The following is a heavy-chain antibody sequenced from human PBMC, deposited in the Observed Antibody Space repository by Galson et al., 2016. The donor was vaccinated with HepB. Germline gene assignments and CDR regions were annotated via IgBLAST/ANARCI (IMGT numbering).Heavy chain of an antibody. Sequence: SLRLSCALSGFTFNDYDMHWVRQGRGESLEWVANMRPAGDKYYPGSVKGRFTVSRESAKNSFYLQMDSLRAGDSGVYYCASGPHWNHAYWGQGTLVTVSS. CDR3: ASGPHWNHAY. J-gene: IGHJ4*02. D-gene: IGHD1-1*01. CDR1: GFTFNDYD. CDR2: MRPAGDK. V-gene: IGHV3-13*01.